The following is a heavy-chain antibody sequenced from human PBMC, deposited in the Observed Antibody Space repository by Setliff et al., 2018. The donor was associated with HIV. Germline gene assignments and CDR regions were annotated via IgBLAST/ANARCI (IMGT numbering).Heavy chain of an antibody. CDR1: GGSLSSSNYY. CDR2: IYYSGNT. CDR3: ASLDGSESPYIYYYYMDV. J-gene: IGHJ6*03. Sequence: SETLSLTCTVSGGSLSSSNYYCGWIRQPPGKGLEWIGSIYYSGNTYYNPSLKSRVTISGDTSKKQFSLKLRAVTAADSAVYYCASLDGSESPYIYYYYMDVWGEGTAVTVSS. D-gene: IGHD3-10*01. V-gene: IGHV4-39*01.